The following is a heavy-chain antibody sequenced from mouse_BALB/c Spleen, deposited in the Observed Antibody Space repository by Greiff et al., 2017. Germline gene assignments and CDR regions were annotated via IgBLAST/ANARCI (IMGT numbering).Heavy chain of an antibody. CDR1: GYTFTSYW. V-gene: IGHV1S127*01. CDR2: IDPSDSYT. Sequence: QVQLQQPGAELVKPGASVKMSCKASGYTFTSYWMHWVKQRPGQGLEWIGVIDPSDSYTSYNQKFKGKATLTVDTSSSTAYMQLSSLTSEDSAVYYCTRGIDYYGSSYFDYWGQGTTLTVSS. J-gene: IGHJ2*01. D-gene: IGHD1-1*01. CDR3: TRGIDYYGSSYFDY.